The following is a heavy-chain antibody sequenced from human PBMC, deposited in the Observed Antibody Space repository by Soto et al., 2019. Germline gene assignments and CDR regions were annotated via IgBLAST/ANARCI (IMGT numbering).Heavy chain of an antibody. CDR3: ARDLDGAVNARGAFAV. J-gene: IGHJ3*01. CDR2: MSYGGIT. D-gene: IGHD6-19*01. V-gene: IGHV4-31*03. CDR1: VTYIRHDNLY. Sequence: QVRLQASVQGRVRPSQTLSLICTVSVTYIRHDNLYWSFLSHRPGTGLEWLGFMSYGGITFYNKSHESRRFMSVDPSKNKFSLSLKSVTAADTAMYYCARDLDGAVNARGAFAVGGPGPLVTVSS.